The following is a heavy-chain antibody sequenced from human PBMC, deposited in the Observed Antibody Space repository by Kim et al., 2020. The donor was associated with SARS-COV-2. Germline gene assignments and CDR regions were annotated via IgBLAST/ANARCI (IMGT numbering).Heavy chain of an antibody. V-gene: IGHV4-59*08. D-gene: IGHD6-13*01. J-gene: IGHJ3*02. CDR1: GGSISSYY. Sequence: SETLSLTCTVSGGSISSYYWSWIRQPPGKGLEWIGYIYYSGSTNYNPSLKSRVTISVDTSKNQFSLKLSSVTAADTAVYYCARHDPPEFRTYSSSWYRVWDPQPQKGGSHLDAFDIWGQGTMVTVSS. CDR2: IYYSGST. CDR3: ARHDPPEFRTYSSSWYRVWDPQPQKGGSHLDAFDI.